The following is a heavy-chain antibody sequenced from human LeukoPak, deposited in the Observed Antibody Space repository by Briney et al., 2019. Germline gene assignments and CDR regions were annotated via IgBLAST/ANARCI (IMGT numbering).Heavy chain of an antibody. D-gene: IGHD5-12*01. J-gene: IGHJ6*03. Sequence: GGSLRLSCAASGFTFNSYWMTWVRQAPGKGLQWVANIKQDGSEQYYADSVKGRFTVSRDNAKNSLYLQINSLRAEDTAVYYCARRGYSGYIYYYYYMDVWGKGTTVTVSS. V-gene: IGHV3-7*01. CDR3: ARRGYSGYIYYYYYMDV. CDR2: IKQDGSEQ. CDR1: GFTFNSYW.